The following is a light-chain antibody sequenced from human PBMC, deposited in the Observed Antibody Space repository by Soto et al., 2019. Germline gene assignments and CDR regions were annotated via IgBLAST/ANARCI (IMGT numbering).Light chain of an antibody. V-gene: IGLV1-40*01. CDR3: QSYDTSLRAGV. CDR1: SSNIGAGYD. CDR2: ANN. Sequence: QSVLTQPPSVSGAPGQRVTISCTGGSSNIGAGYDVHWYRQFPGTAPKLLVYANNNRPSGISDRFSASKSGSSASLAITGLPAEDEADYYCQSYDTSLRAGVFGGGTKLTV. J-gene: IGLJ3*02.